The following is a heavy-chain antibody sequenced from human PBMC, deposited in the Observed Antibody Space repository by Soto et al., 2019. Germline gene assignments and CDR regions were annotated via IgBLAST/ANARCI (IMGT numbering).Heavy chain of an antibody. V-gene: IGHV1-8*01. CDR1: GYTFSAFD. D-gene: IGHD3-16*01. CDR3: ARGNRFNYAGFDV. J-gene: IGHJ6*02. Sequence: QAHLEQSGAEVKRPGASVKVSCKASGYTFSAFDINWLRQASGQGPEWMGWMNAKSGDTFFAKRFQGKFNMTWDTTLSTAYMEVGSLTSDDSAMYYVARGNRFNYAGFDVWGQGTTVAVSS. CDR2: MNAKSGDT.